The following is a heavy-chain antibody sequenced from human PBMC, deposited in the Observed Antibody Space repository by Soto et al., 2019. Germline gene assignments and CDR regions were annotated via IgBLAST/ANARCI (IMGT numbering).Heavy chain of an antibody. J-gene: IGHJ3*01. CDR1: GFSLSADGVG. Sequence: QITLKESGPTLVKPTQTLTLTCTFSGFSLSADGVGVGWIRQPPGKALEWLALIYWDDDKRYRPSLKSRLTITKXTXKXQVVLTMTNMDPVDTATYYCAPAYGGTSWPNDAFDVWGQGTVVTVSS. V-gene: IGHV2-5*02. CDR2: IYWDDDK. D-gene: IGHD2-2*01. CDR3: APAYGGTSWPNDAFDV.